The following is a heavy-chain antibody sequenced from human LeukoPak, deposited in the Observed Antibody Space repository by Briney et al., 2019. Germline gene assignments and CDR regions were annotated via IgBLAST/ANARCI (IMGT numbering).Heavy chain of an antibody. V-gene: IGHV4-31*03. CDR2: IYYSGST. CDR1: GGSISSGGYY. CDR3: ARMYGSGSYYYYYGMDV. D-gene: IGHD3-10*01. J-gene: IGHJ6*02. Sequence: SQTLSLTSTVSGGSISSGGYYWSWIRQHPGKGLEWIGYIYYSGSTYYNPSLKSRVTISVDTSKNQFSLKLSSVTAADTAVYYCARMYGSGSYYYYYGMDVWGQGTTVTVSS.